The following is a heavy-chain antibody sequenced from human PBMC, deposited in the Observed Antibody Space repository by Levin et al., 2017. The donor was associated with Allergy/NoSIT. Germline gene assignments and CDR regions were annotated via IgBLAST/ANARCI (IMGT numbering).Heavy chain of an antibody. CDR1: GYTFTGYY. CDR3: ARGYQQLVFLLKAWFDP. D-gene: IGHD6-13*01. V-gene: IGHV1-2*02. J-gene: IGHJ5*02. Sequence: ASVKVSCKASGYTFTGYYMHWVRQAPGQGLEWMGWINPNSGGTNYAQKFQGRVTMTRDTSISTAYMELSRLRSDDTAVYYCARGYQQLVFLLKAWFDPWGQGTLVTVSS. CDR2: INPNSGGT.